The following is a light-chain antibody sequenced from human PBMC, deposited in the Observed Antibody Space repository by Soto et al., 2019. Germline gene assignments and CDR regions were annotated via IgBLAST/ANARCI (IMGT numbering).Light chain of an antibody. Sequence: QSVLTQAASGSGAYVRSGSIICTGTSSDVGGYNYVSWYQQHPGKAPKLMIYEVSERPSGVPDRFSGSKSGNTASLTVSGLQADDEADYYCSSYSGANYHYVFGTGTKVTVL. CDR3: SSYSGANYHYV. CDR1: SSDVGGYNY. CDR2: EVS. V-gene: IGLV2-8*01. J-gene: IGLJ1*01.